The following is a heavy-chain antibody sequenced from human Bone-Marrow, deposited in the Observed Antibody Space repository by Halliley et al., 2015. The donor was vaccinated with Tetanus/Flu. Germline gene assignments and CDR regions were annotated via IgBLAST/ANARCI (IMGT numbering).Heavy chain of an antibody. CDR3: ARLIVMAAGGYHFDF. D-gene: IGHD6-13*01. Sequence: QLVQSGVEVKKPGESLKISCMGSGFSFSKYWIGWVRQMPGKGLEWMGIIYPGDSDTRYSPSFQGQVSISADKSISTAYLQWSSLKASDTAVYYCARLIVMAAGGYHFDFWGQGTLVTVSS. J-gene: IGHJ4*02. V-gene: IGHV5-51*03. CDR1: GFSFSKYW. CDR2: IYPGDSDT.